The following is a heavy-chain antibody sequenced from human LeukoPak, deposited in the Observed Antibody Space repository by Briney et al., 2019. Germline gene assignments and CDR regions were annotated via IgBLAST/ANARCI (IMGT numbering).Heavy chain of an antibody. V-gene: IGHV4-4*07. D-gene: IGHD4-23*01. Sequence: SETLSLAYTVSGGSISSYYWSWIRQPAGKGLEWIGRIYTSGSTNYNPSLKSRVTMSVDTSKNQFSLKLSSVTAADTAVYYCARQESGGNSLWYFDLWGRGTLVTVSS. CDR1: GGSISSYY. CDR2: IYTSGST. CDR3: ARQESGGNSLWYFDL. J-gene: IGHJ2*01.